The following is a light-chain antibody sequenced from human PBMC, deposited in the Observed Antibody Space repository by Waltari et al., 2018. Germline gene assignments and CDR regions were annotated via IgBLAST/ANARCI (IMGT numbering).Light chain of an antibody. CDR1: QYVKNN. V-gene: IGKV1-5*03. CDR3: QEYDSLPIT. Sequence: DIQMTQSPSTLPASVGDRVTITCRASQYVKNNLAWFQQKPVKAPKVLIHKASRLESGVPSRFSGSGFGTESILSISSLQPDDFATYYCQEYDSLPITFGGGTKVEIK. CDR2: KAS. J-gene: IGKJ4*01.